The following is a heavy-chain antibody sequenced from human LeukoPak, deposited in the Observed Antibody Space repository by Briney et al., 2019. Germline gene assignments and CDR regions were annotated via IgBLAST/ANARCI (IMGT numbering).Heavy chain of an antibody. CDR3: AREEVTMVRGVTIPPDYYYGMDV. V-gene: IGHV3-48*03. Sequence: GGSLRLSCAASGFTFSSYEMNWVRQAPGKGLEWVSYISSSGSTIYYADSVKGRFTISRDNAKNSLYLQMNSLRAEDTAVYYCAREEVTMVRGVTIPPDYYYGMDVWGQGTTVTVSS. CDR1: GFTFSSYE. CDR2: ISSSGSTI. D-gene: IGHD3-10*01. J-gene: IGHJ6*02.